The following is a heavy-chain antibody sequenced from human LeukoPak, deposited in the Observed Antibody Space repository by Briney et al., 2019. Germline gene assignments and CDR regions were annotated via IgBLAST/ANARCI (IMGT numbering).Heavy chain of an antibody. CDR2: IIPILGIA. D-gene: IGHD4-17*01. Sequence: SVKVSCKASGGTFISYTISWLRQAAGQGLEWMGSIIPILGIANYAQKFQGRVTITADKSTSTAYMDLSSLRSEDTAVSYCARARNPYGDFDYWGQGTLVTVSS. CDR3: ARARNPYGDFDY. CDR1: GGTFISYT. V-gene: IGHV1-69*02. J-gene: IGHJ4*02.